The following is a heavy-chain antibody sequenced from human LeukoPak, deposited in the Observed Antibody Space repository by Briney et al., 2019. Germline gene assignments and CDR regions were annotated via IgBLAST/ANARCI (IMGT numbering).Heavy chain of an antibody. CDR1: GFTFSSYG. Sequence: PGGSLRLSCAASGFTFSSYGMHWVRQAPGKGLEWVAFIRYDGSNKYYADSVKGRFTISRDNSKNTLYLQMNSLRAEDMAVYYCAKEGYYYDSSGYMSDWGQGTLVTVSS. CDR3: AKEGYYYDSSGYMSD. CDR2: IRYDGSNK. V-gene: IGHV3-30*02. J-gene: IGHJ4*02. D-gene: IGHD3-22*01.